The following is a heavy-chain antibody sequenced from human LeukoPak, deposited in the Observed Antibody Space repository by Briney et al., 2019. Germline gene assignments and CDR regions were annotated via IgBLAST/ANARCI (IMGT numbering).Heavy chain of an antibody. D-gene: IGHD3-10*01. J-gene: IGHJ4*02. CDR3: ARVGSYYGSGSFDY. V-gene: IGHV4-39*01. CDR1: GASISSSSYY. Sequence: SETLSLTCTVSGASISSSSYYWGWIRQPPGKGLEWVGSISYGGNTYYNPSLKSRVTISGDTSKTQFSLKLSSVTAADTAVYYCARVGSYYGSGSFDYWGQGTLVTVSS. CDR2: ISYGGNT.